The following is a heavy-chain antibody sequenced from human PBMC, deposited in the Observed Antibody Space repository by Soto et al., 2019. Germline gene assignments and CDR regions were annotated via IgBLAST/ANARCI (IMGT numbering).Heavy chain of an antibody. D-gene: IGHD3-22*01. CDR3: ARVRYYDSSGYIYGMDV. CDR1: GGSISSGDYY. CDR2: IYYSGST. Sequence: SETLSLTCTVSGGSISSGDYYWSWIRQPPGKGLEWIGYIYYSGSTYYNPSLKSRVTISVDTSKNQFSLKLSSVTAADTAVYYCARVRYYDSSGYIYGMDVWGQGTTVTVSS. J-gene: IGHJ6*02. V-gene: IGHV4-30-4*01.